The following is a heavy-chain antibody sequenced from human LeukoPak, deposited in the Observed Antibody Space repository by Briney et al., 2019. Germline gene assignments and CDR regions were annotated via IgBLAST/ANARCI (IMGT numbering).Heavy chain of an antibody. CDR2: ISSSSSYI. Sequence: PGGSLRLSCAASGFTFSSYIMNWVRQAPGKGLEWVSSISSSSSYIYYADSVKGRFTISRDNAKNSLYLQMNSLRAEDTAVYYCARDGNLEQQLAFDPWGQGTLVTVSS. CDR1: GFTFSSYI. CDR3: ARDGNLEQQLAFDP. D-gene: IGHD6-13*01. V-gene: IGHV3-21*01. J-gene: IGHJ5*02.